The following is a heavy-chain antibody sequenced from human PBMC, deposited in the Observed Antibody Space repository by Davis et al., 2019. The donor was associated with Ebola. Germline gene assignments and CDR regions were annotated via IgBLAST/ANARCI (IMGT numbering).Heavy chain of an antibody. CDR1: GFTFSSYA. CDR3: AREGQLVHRLPWLGY. V-gene: IGHV3-23*01. CDR2: ISGSGGST. D-gene: IGHD6-6*01. J-gene: IGHJ4*02. Sequence: PGGSLRLSCAASGFTFSSYAMSWVRQAPGKGLEWVSAISGSGGSTYYADSVKGRFTISRDNSKNTLYLQMNSLRAEDTAVYYCAREGQLVHRLPWLGYWGQGTLVTVSS.